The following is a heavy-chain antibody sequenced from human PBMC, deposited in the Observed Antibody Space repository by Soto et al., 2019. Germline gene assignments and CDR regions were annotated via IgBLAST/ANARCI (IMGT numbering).Heavy chain of an antibody. D-gene: IGHD6-13*01. CDR1: GGSISNFY. CDR2: IYSSGNT. Sequence: SETLSLTCTVSGGSISNFYWSWIRQPAGKGLEWIGRIYSSGNTNYNPSLKRRVTMSVDTSKNQFSLKLSSVTAADTAVYYCARDKFGYSTRWYYFDYWGQGALVTVSS. J-gene: IGHJ4*02. V-gene: IGHV4-4*07. CDR3: ARDKFGYSTRWYYFDY.